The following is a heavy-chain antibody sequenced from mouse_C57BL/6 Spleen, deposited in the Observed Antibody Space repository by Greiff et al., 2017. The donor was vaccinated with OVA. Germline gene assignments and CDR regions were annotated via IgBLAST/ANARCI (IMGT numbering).Heavy chain of an antibody. CDR3: AREWIYYGNWYYFDY. Sequence: QVQLQQPGAELVKPGASVKLSCKASGYTFTSYWMHWVKQRPGQGLEWIGMIHPISGSTNYNEKFKSKATLTVDKSSSTAYMQLSSLTSEDSAVYYCAREWIYYGNWYYFDYWGQGTTLTVSS. D-gene: IGHD2-1*01. J-gene: IGHJ2*01. CDR2: IHPISGST. CDR1: GYTFTSYW. V-gene: IGHV1-64*01.